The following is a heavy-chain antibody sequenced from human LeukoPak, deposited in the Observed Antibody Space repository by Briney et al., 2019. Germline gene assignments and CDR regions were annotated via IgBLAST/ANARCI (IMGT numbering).Heavy chain of an antibody. Sequence: GGSLRLSCAASGFTFSSYSMNWVRQAPGKGLEWVSYISSSSSYIYYADSVKGRFTISRDNAKNSLYLQMNSLRAEDTAVYYCASTGQRSPAPHDAFDIWGQGTMVTVSS. CDR1: GFTFSSYS. CDR3: ASTGQRSPAPHDAFDI. J-gene: IGHJ3*02. D-gene: IGHD2-2*01. V-gene: IGHV3-21*04. CDR2: ISSSSSYI.